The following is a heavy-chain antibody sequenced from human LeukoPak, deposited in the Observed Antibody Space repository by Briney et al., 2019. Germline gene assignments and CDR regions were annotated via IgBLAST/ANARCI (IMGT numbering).Heavy chain of an antibody. CDR2: ISGSGGST. CDR1: GFTFSSYA. D-gene: IGHD6-19*01. J-gene: IGHJ6*02. V-gene: IGHV3-23*01. CDR3: AKGPHSSGWYGEYYYYYGMDV. Sequence: GGSLRLSCAASGFTFSSYAMSWVRQAPGKGLEWVSAISGSGGSTYYADSVKGRFTISRDNAKNSLYLQMNSLRAEDTALYYCAKGPHSSGWYGEYYYYYGMDVWGQGTTVTVSS.